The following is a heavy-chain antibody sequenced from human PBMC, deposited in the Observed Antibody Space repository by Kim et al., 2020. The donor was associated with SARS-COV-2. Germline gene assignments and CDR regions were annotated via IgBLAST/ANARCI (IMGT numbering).Heavy chain of an antibody. D-gene: IGHD3-10*01. CDR3: ARDSPTYYYGSGSYYKWDYYYYYMDV. J-gene: IGHJ6*03. V-gene: IGHV4-31*03. CDR1: GGSISSGGYY. CDR2: IYYSGST. Sequence: SETLSLTCTVSGGSISSGGYYWSWIRQHPGKGLEWIGYIYYSGSTYYNPSLKSRVTISVDTSKNQFSLKLSSVTAADTAVYYGARDSPTYYYGSGSYYKWDYYYYYMDVWGKGTTVTVSS.